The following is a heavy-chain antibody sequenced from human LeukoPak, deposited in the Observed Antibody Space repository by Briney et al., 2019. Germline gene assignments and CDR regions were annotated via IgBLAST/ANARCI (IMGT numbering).Heavy chain of an antibody. CDR3: ARGTLSRFDY. V-gene: IGHV3-21*01. CDR2: ISSSSSYI. CDR1: GFTFSSYS. Sequence: GGSLRLSCAASGFTFSSYSMNWVRQAPGKGLEWVSSISSSSSYIYYADSMKGRFTISRDNAKNSLYLQMNSLRAEYTAVYYCARGTLSRFDYWGQGTLVTVSS. J-gene: IGHJ4*02.